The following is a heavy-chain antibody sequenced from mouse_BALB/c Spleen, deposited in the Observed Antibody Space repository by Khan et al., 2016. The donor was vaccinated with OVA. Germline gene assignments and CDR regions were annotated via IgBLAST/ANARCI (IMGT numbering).Heavy chain of an antibody. J-gene: IGHJ3*01. CDR1: GYSFTGYY. CDR2: VNPNTGNT. D-gene: IGHD2-12*01. V-gene: IGHV1-26*01. Sequence: EVQLQQSGPDLVKPGASVKMSCKASGYSFTGYYMNWVKQSHGKSLECIGRVNPNTGNTNYNQKFKGKAILIVDMSSSTAYMELRNLTSEDSAVYYCARGYDFFAYWGQGTLVTVSA. CDR3: ARGYDFFAY.